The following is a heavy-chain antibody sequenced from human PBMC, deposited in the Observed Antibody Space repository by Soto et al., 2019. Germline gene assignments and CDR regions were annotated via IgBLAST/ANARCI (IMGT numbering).Heavy chain of an antibody. J-gene: IGHJ4*02. V-gene: IGHV4-59*01. D-gene: IGHD2-15*01. CDR1: GGSISPFY. Sequence: SETLSLTCTVSGGSISPFYWSWVRQPPGKGLEWIGYLYYSGNTNYNPFLKSRVTISVDASKNQVSLRLTSVTAADTAVYYCARVGGVAARTFDYWGQGTVVTVSS. CDR2: LYYSGNT. CDR3: ARVGGVAARTFDY.